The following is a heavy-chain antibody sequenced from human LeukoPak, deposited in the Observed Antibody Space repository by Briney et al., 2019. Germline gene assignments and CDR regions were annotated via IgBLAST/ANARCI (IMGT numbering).Heavy chain of an antibody. Sequence: ASVKVSCKASGYTFTGYYMHWVRQAPGQGLEWMGWINPNSGGTNYAQKFQGRVTMTRDTSISTAYMELSRLRSDDTAVYYCARGYYDSSGYYDYFDYWGQGTLVTVSS. CDR3: ARGYYDSSGYYDYFDY. CDR2: INPNSGGT. D-gene: IGHD3-22*01. J-gene: IGHJ4*02. CDR1: GYTFTGYY. V-gene: IGHV1-2*02.